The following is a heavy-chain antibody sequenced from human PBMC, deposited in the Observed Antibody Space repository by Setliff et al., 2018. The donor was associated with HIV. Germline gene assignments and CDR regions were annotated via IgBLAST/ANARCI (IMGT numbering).Heavy chain of an antibody. Sequence: SETLSLTCTVSGDSISTYYWSWIRQPPGKGLEWIGYIYTSGSTNYNPSLKSRVTISKDTSKNHFSLRLSSVTAADTAVYYCARGTAMANWGQGTLVTVSS. J-gene: IGHJ4*02. D-gene: IGHD5-18*01. V-gene: IGHV4-4*08. CDR2: IYTSGST. CDR3: ARGTAMAN. CDR1: GDSISTYY.